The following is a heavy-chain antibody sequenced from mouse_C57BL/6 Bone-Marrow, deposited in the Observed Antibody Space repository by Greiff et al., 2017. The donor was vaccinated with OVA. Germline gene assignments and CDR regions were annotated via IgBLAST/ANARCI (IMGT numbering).Heavy chain of an antibody. Sequence: QVQLKESGPGLVAPSQSLSITCTVSGFSLTSYAISWVRQPPGKGLEWLGVIWTGGGTNYNSALKSRLSISKDNSKSQVFLKMNSLQTSDTTTYYCARSEREKPLYYAMDYWGQGTSVTVSS. J-gene: IGHJ4*01. CDR1: GFSLTSYA. CDR2: IWTGGGT. CDR3: ARSEREKPLYYAMDY. V-gene: IGHV2-9-1*01.